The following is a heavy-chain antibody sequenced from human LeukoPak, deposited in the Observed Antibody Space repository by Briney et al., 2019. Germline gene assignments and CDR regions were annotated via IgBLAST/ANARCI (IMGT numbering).Heavy chain of an antibody. V-gene: IGHV3-23*01. J-gene: IGHJ4*02. CDR3: ARDSSGYYAIEY. CDR2: ISGSGGST. CDR1: GFTFSSYA. D-gene: IGHD3-22*01. Sequence: GGSLRLSCAASGFTFSSYAMSWVRQAPGKGLEWVSAISGSGGSTYYADSVKGRFTISRDNSKNTLYLQMNSLRAEDTAVYYCARDSSGYYAIEYWGQGTLVTVSS.